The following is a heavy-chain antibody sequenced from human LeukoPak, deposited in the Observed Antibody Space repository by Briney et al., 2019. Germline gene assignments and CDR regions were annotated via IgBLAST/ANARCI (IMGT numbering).Heavy chain of an antibody. V-gene: IGHV4-4*07. D-gene: IGHD1-26*01. Sequence: SATLSLTCTVSGGSISSYYWSWIRQPAGKGLEWIGRIYTSGSTNYNPSLKSRVTMSVDTSKNQFSLKLSSVTAADTAVYYCARASGSYLRGPLYYFDYWGQGTLVTVSS. J-gene: IGHJ4*02. CDR2: IYTSGST. CDR3: ARASGSYLRGPLYYFDY. CDR1: GGSISSYY.